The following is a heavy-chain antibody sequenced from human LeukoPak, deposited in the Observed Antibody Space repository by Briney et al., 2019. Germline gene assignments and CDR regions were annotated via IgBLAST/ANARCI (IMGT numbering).Heavy chain of an antibody. CDR3: ARGSSNIAARNNCFDP. J-gene: IGHJ5*02. D-gene: IGHD6-6*01. CDR1: GFTFSSYN. Sequence: GGSLRLSCAASGFTFSSYNMNWARQAPGKGLEWVSSITSDSRYMYYADSLKGRFTISRDNAKNSLYLQMNSLRAEDTAVYYCARGSSNIAARNNCFDPWGQGTLVTVSS. V-gene: IGHV3-21*01. CDR2: ITSDSRYM.